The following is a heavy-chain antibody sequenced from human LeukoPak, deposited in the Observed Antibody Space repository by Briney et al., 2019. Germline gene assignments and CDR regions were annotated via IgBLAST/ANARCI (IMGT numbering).Heavy chain of an antibody. D-gene: IGHD1-26*01. J-gene: IGHJ4*02. Sequence: GGSLRLFCAASGFTFSRYWMHWVRQAPGKGLVWVSCIKSDGSSTSTAACAKGRFTIFRDNAKNTVYLQMTSLRAEDTAVYYCVRDNRSYNFDYWGQGTLVTVSS. CDR1: GFTFSRYW. CDR3: VRDNRSYNFDY. V-gene: IGHV3-74*01. CDR2: IKSDGSST.